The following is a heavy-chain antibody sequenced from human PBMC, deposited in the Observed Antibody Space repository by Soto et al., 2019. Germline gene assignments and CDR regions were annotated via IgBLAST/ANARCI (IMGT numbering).Heavy chain of an antibody. CDR2: INAGNGNT. V-gene: IGHV1-3*01. CDR1: GYTFTNYA. CDR3: ARGPGGPDGPGDY. J-gene: IGHJ4*02. Sequence: QVQLVQSGAEVKKPGASVKVSCKASGYTFTNYAMHWVRQAPGQRLEWMGWINAGNGNTKYSQKFQGRVTITRDTSASTADMDLSSLRSEDTAVYYGARGPGGPDGPGDYWGQGTLVTVSS. D-gene: IGHD2-15*01.